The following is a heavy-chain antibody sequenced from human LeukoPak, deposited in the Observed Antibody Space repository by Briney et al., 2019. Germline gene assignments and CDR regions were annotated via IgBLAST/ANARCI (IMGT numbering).Heavy chain of an antibody. CDR1: GYTFTGYY. V-gene: IGHV1-2*02. Sequence: ASVKVSCKASGYTFTGYYMHWVRQAPGQGLEWMGWINPNSGGTNYAQKFQGRVTMTRDTSISTAYMELSRLRSDDTAVYYCARSRPYCSSTSCYGVAFDIWGQGTMVTVSS. CDR2: INPNSGGT. D-gene: IGHD2-2*01. CDR3: ARSRPYCSSTSCYGVAFDI. J-gene: IGHJ3*02.